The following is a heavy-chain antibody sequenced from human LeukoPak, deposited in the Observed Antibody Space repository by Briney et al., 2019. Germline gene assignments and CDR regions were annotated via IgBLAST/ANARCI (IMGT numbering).Heavy chain of an antibody. CDR2: IRDSGGTM. J-gene: IGHJ5*01. V-gene: IGHV3-48*04. D-gene: IGHD6-13*01. CDR3: ARGYGSSWFYS. Sequence: GGSLRLSCAASGFTFSTTAMTWVRQTPGRGLERLSYIRDSGGTMYYADSVEGRFTISRDNAKNSLYLHMNSLRVEDTAVYYCARGYGSSWFYSWGQGTLVTVSS. CDR1: GFTFSTTA.